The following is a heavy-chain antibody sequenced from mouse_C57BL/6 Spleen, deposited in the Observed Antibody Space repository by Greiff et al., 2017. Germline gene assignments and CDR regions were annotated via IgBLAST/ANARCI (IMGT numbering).Heavy chain of an antibody. CDR1: GFTFSDYY. CDR2: INYDGSST. V-gene: IGHV5-16*01. J-gene: IGHJ2*01. CDR3: ARELDFDY. Sequence: EVQLQQSEGGLVQPGSSMKLSCTASGFTFSDYYMAWVRQVPEKGLEWVANINYDGSSTYYLDSLKSRFIISRDNAKNILYLQMSSLKSEDTATYYCARELDFDYWGQGTTLTVSS.